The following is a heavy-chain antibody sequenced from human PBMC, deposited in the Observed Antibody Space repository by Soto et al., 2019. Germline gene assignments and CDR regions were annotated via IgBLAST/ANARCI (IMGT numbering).Heavy chain of an antibody. J-gene: IGHJ3*02. D-gene: IGHD6-13*01. CDR1: GGSISSYY. CDR3: ARHLLAPSSWYGRDAFDI. V-gene: IGHV4-59*08. CDR2: IYYSGST. Sequence: QVQLQESGPGLVKPSETLSLTCTVSGGSISSYYWSWIRQPPGKGLEWIGYIYYSGSTNYNPSLMSRVTISVDTSQNQFSLQLSSVTAADTAVYYCARHLLAPSSWYGRDAFDIWGQGTMVTVSS.